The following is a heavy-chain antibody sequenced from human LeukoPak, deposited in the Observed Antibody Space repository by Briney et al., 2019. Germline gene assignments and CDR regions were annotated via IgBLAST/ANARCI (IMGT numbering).Heavy chain of an antibody. Sequence: SETLSLTCTVSGGSISSGGYYWSWIRQHPGKGLEWIGYIYYSGSTNYNPSLKSRVTISVDTSKNQFSLKLSSVTAADTAVYYCARDPYSGSYPDYWGQGTLVTVSS. CDR2: IYYSGST. V-gene: IGHV4-61*08. D-gene: IGHD1-26*01. J-gene: IGHJ4*02. CDR1: GGSISSGGYY. CDR3: ARDPYSGSYPDY.